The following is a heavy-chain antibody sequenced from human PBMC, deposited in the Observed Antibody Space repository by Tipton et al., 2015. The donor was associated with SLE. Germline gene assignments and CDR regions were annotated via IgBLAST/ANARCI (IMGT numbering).Heavy chain of an antibody. J-gene: IGHJ4*02. CDR1: GYTFTSFD. D-gene: IGHD5-24*01. CDR2: MNPNSGNT. V-gene: IGHV1-8*01. Sequence: VQLVQSGPEVKKPGASVKVSCKASGYTFTSFDINWVRQATGQGLEWMGWMNPNSGNTAYAQKFQGRVTMTRDTSISTAYMELSSLRSEDTAVYYCARAPPQLGFDFWGQGSLVTVSS. CDR3: ARAPPQLGFDF.